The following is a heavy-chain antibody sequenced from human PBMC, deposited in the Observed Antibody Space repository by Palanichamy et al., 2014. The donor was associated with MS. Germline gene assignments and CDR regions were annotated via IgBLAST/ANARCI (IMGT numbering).Heavy chain of an antibody. CDR2: IYRGSS. CDR3: ARALPGATFDY. V-gene: IGHV4-59*01. Sequence: QVQLQESGPGLVRPSETLSLTCSVSRDSISPYYWGWIRQPPGKGPEWIAHIYRGSSTYNPSLKSRVTISIDTSMTQFSLRLTSVTAADTAVYFCARALPGATFDYWDQGTLVTVSS. D-gene: IGHD3-10*01. J-gene: IGHJ4*02. CDR1: RDSISPYY.